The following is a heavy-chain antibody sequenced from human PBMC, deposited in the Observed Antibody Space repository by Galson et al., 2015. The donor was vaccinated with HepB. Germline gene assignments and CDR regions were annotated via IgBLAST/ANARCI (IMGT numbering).Heavy chain of an antibody. Sequence: SLRLSCAASGFTFSSYAMSWVRQAPGKGLEWVSAISGSGGSTYYADSVMGRFTISRDNSKNTLFPQMNSLRAEDTAVYYCAKDPQWELYASGWFDPWGQGTLVTVSS. CDR2: ISGSGGST. J-gene: IGHJ5*02. V-gene: IGHV3-23*01. CDR1: GFTFSSYA. D-gene: IGHD3-10*01. CDR3: AKDPQWELYASGWFDP.